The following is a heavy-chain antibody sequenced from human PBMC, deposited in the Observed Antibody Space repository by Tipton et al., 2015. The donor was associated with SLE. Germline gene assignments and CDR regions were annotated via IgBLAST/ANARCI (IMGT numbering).Heavy chain of an antibody. D-gene: IGHD3-10*01. CDR1: GFTFSSYA. V-gene: IGHV3-30-3*01. Sequence: RSLRLSCAASGFTFSSYAMHWVRQAPGKGLEWVAVISYDGSNKYYADSVKGRFTISRDNSKNTLYLQMNSLRAEDTAVYYCAREVVLGFGENPFDYWGQGTLVTVSS. CDR2: ISYDGSNK. J-gene: IGHJ4*02. CDR3: AREVVLGFGENPFDY.